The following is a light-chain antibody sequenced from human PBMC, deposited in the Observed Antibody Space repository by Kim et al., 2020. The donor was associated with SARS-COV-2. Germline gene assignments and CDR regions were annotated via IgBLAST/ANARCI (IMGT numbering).Light chain of an antibody. CDR1: SSNIGSYNY. CDR2: DVN. Sequence: GQSNSISCTGTSSNIGSYNYVSWHQQQPGKAPKLMIYDVNKRPSGISSRFSGSKSGSTASLTISGLQAEDEADYYCSSFTTRSTLVFGGGTQLTVL. V-gene: IGLV2-14*03. CDR3: SSFTTRSTLV. J-gene: IGLJ3*02.